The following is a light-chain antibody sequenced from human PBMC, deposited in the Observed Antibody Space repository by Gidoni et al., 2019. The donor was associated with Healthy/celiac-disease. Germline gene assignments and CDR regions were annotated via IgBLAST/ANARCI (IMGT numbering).Light chain of an antibody. CDR1: QSISSY. V-gene: IGKV1-39*01. J-gene: IGKJ3*01. CDR3: HPRSPPPLS. CDR2: AAS. Sequence: DIQMTQSPSSLSASVGDRVTITCRASQSISSYLNWYQQKPGKAPKLLIYAASSLPRGVPSRFRGPRSATYFSLPIFLLPPDHFATYYCHPRSPPPLSFGPVT.